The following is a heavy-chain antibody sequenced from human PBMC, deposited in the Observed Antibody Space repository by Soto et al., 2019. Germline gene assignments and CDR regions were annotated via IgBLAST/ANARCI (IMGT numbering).Heavy chain of an antibody. Sequence: PSETLSLTCSVSAVSITSGDYAWSWIRQPPGKGLEWIGYISDSGSTYYNPSLKSRLTISVDTSKNQFSLKLTSVTAADTAVYYCARTVRRPIDYWGQGTLVTVSS. CDR2: ISDSGST. V-gene: IGHV4-30-4*01. D-gene: IGHD1-1*01. J-gene: IGHJ4*02. CDR1: AVSITSGDYA. CDR3: ARTVRRPIDY.